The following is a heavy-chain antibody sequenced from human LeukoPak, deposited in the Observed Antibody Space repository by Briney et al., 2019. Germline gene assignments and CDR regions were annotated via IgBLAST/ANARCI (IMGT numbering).Heavy chain of an antibody. CDR2: IIPIFGTA. Sequence: ASVKVSCKASGGTFSSYAISWVRQAPGQGLEWMGGIIPIFGTANYAQKFQGRVTITADESTSTAYMELSSLRSEDTAVYYCARFCDSSGYSFDYWGQGTLVTVSS. J-gene: IGHJ4*02. CDR1: GGTFSSYA. CDR3: ARFCDSSGYSFDY. D-gene: IGHD3-22*01. V-gene: IGHV1-69*13.